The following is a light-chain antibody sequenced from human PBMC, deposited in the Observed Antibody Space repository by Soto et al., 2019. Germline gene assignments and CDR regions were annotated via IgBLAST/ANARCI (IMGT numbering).Light chain of an antibody. CDR2: GAS. CDR3: QQYRT. J-gene: IGKJ1*01. CDR1: QSVSSN. V-gene: IGKV3-15*01. Sequence: EIVMTQSPATLSVSPGERATLSCRASQSVSSNLAWYQHKPGQAPRLLIYGASTRATGIPARFSGSGSGTDFTLIINRLEPEDVAVYYCQQYRTFGQGTKVDIK.